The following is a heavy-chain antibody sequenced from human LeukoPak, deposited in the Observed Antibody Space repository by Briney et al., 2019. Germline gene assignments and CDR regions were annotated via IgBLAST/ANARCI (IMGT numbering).Heavy chain of an antibody. CDR2: IKPDGSEK. Sequence: GGSLRLSCAASGFTFSSSWMSWVRQAPGKGLEWVTNIKPDGSEKYYMDSVKGRFTISRDNAKNSLFLQMNSLRAEDTALYYCARDTVGVTDYWGQGTLVTVSS. D-gene: IGHD1-26*01. CDR1: GFTFSSSW. CDR3: ARDTVGVTDY. J-gene: IGHJ4*02. V-gene: IGHV3-7*01.